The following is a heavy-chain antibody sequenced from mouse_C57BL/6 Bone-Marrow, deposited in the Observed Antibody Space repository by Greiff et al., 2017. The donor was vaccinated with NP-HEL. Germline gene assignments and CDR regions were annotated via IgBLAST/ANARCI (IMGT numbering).Heavy chain of an antibody. CDR1: GYAFTNYL. Sequence: VQLQQSGAELVRPGTSVKVSCKASGYAFTNYLIEWVKQRPGQGLEWIGVINPGSGGTNYNEKFKGKATLTADKSSSTAYMQLSSLTSEDSAVYFCARPDGGYFDVWVTGTTVTVSS. V-gene: IGHV1-54*01. CDR3: ARPDGGYFDV. J-gene: IGHJ1*03. CDR2: INPGSGGT.